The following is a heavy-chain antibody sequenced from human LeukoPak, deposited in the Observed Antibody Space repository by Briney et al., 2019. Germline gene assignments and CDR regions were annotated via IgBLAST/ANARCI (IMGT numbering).Heavy chain of an antibody. CDR3: AKVFTYSSSWSWWFDP. J-gene: IGHJ5*02. CDR1: GFTFSSYA. CDR2: IRYDGSNK. D-gene: IGHD6-13*01. V-gene: IGHV3-30*02. Sequence: GGSLRLSCAASGFTFSSYAMSWVRQAPGKGLEWVAFIRYDGSNKYYADSVKGRFTISRDNSKNTLYLQMNSLRAEDTAVYYCAKVFTYSSSWSWWFDPWGQGTLVTVSS.